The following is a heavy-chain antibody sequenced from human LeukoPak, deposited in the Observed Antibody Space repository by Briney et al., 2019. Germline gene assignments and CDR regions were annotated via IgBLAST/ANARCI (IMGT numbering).Heavy chain of an antibody. V-gene: IGHV4-30-2*01. Sequence: SETLSLTCAVSGGSISSGGYSWSWIRQPPGKGLEWIGYIHHSGSTYYNPSLKSRVTISVDTSKNQFSLKLSSVTAADTAVYYCAREAPNLGYDSSGYYEYYFDYWGQGTLVTVSS. CDR1: GGSISSGGYS. CDR3: AREAPNLGYDSSGYYEYYFDY. J-gene: IGHJ4*02. CDR2: IHHSGST. D-gene: IGHD3-22*01.